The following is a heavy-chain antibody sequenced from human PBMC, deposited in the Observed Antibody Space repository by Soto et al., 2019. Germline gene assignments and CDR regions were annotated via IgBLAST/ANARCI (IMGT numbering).Heavy chain of an antibody. V-gene: IGHV4-39*01. Sequence: PSETLSLTCTVSGGSISSSSYYWGWIRQPPGKGLEWIGSIYYSGSTYYNPSLKSRVTISVDTSKNQFSLKLSSVTAADTAVYYCARLISSGYGLSAQYYFDYWGQGTLVTVSS. CDR2: IYYSGST. CDR1: GGSISSSSYY. CDR3: ARLISSGYGLSAQYYFDY. D-gene: IGHD6-13*01. J-gene: IGHJ4*02.